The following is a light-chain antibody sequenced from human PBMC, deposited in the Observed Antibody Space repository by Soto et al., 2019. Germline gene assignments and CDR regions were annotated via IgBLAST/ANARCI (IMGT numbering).Light chain of an antibody. V-gene: IGKV1-8*01. Sequence: AIRMTQSPSSFSASTGDRVTITCRASQGISSYLAWYQQKPGKAPKLLNYAASTLQSGVPSRFSGSGSGTDFTLTISCLQSEDFATYYCQQYYSYPLTFGQGTKVDIK. CDR1: QGISSY. CDR2: AAS. CDR3: QQYYSYPLT. J-gene: IGKJ1*01.